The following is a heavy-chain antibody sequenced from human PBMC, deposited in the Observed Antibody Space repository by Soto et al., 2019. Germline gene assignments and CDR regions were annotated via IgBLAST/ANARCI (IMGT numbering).Heavy chain of an antibody. CDR1: GGSISSYY. D-gene: IGHD4-17*01. J-gene: IGHJ4*02. CDR3: ARAVRGFDY. Sequence: PSETLSLTCTVSGGSISSYYWSWIRQPPGKGLEWIGYIYYSGSTNYNPSLKSRVTISVDTSKNQFSLKLSSVTAADTAVYHCARAVRGFDYWGQGTMLTVFS. V-gene: IGHV4-59*01. CDR2: IYYSGST.